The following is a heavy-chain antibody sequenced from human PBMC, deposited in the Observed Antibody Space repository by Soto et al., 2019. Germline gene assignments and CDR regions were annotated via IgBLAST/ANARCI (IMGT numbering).Heavy chain of an antibody. V-gene: IGHV3-23*01. CDR2: VTGSGGTT. Sequence: EVQLLESGGGLVQPGGSLRLSCAASGFTFSSCAMSWVRQAPGQGLEWVSSVTGSGGTTYYADSVKGQFTISRDNSKSTLYLQMNSLRVEDTAVYYCVKGGYYYDTSGPTFDYWGQGTLVTVSS. D-gene: IGHD3-22*01. CDR1: GFTFSSCA. CDR3: VKGGYYYDTSGPTFDY. J-gene: IGHJ4*02.